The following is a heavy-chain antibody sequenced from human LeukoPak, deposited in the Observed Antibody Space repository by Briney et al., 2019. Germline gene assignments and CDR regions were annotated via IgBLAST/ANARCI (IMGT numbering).Heavy chain of an antibody. CDR1: GGSIISYY. Sequence: SETLSLTCTVSGGSIISYYWTWIRQPPGKGLEWIGYIYYTGSTNYNPSLKSRVTISVDRSKNQVSLKLSSVTAADTAVYYCARYSGSYYSIDYWGQGTLVTVSS. CDR2: IYYTGST. CDR3: ARYSGSYYSIDY. V-gene: IGHV4-59*12. D-gene: IGHD1-26*01. J-gene: IGHJ4*02.